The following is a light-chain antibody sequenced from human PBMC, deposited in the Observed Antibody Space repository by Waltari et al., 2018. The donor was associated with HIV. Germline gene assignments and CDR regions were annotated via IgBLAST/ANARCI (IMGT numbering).Light chain of an antibody. CDR1: QRLLHGDGYIY. J-gene: IGKJ2*01. Sequence: IVMSQSPLSLPVTPGEPASISCRSSQRLLHGDGYIYLDLYLQGPAQSSQLRVYLGSSRAAVVPARFSGSGSGTDFTLEISRVEAEDVGVYYCMQALQTPHTFGQGTKLEIK. CDR3: MQALQTPHT. V-gene: IGKV2-28*01. CDR2: LGS.